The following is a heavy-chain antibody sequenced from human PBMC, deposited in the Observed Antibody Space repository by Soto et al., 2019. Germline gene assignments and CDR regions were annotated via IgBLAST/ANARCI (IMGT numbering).Heavy chain of an antibody. Sequence: GGSLRLSCVPSAFTLKNYAMNWVRQAPGKGLEWVSAISSGGGSTYYADSVKGRFTISRDNSKNTVFLQMNSLRADDNALYSCVKPSIGYSSFDYWGQGT. D-gene: IGHD3-22*01. V-gene: IGHV3-23*01. J-gene: IGHJ4*02. CDR2: ISSGGGST. CDR1: AFTLKNYA. CDR3: VKPSIGYSSFDY.